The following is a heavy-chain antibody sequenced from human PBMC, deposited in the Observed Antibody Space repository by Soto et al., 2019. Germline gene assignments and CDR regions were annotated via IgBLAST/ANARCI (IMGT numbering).Heavy chain of an antibody. D-gene: IGHD3-22*01. J-gene: IGHJ4*02. V-gene: IGHV5-10-1*01. CDR2: IDPSDSQT. CDR1: GYSFAGYW. CDR3: ARQIYDSDTGPNFQYYFDS. Sequence: GESLKISCKGSGYSFAGYWITWVRQKPGKGLEWMGRIDPSDSQTYYSPSFRGHVTISVTKSITTVFLQWSSLRASDTAMYYCARQIYDSDTGPNFQYYFDSWGQGNPVTVP.